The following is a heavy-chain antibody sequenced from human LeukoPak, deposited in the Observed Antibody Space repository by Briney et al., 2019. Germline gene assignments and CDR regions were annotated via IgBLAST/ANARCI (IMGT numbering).Heavy chain of an antibody. CDR3: AVTYYYDSSGCLNWFDP. D-gene: IGHD3-22*01. CDR1: GYSFTGYW. V-gene: IGHV5-51*01. Sequence: GESLKISCKGSGYSFTGYWIGWVRQMPGKGLEWMGIIYPGDSDTRYSPSFQGQVTISADKSISTAYLQWSSLKASDTAMYSCAVTYYYDSSGCLNWFDPWGERTLVTVSS. J-gene: IGHJ5*02. CDR2: IYPGDSDT.